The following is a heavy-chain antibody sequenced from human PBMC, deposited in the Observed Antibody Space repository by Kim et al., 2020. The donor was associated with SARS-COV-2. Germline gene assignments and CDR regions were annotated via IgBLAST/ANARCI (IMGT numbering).Heavy chain of an antibody. Sequence: GGSLRLSCAASGFTFSSYAMHWVRQAPGKGLEWVAVISYDGSNKYYADSVKGRFTISRDNSKNTLYLQMNSLRAEDTAVYYCARAMTGGRWLQRGPFDYWGQGTLVTVSS. J-gene: IGHJ4*02. CDR3: ARAMTGGRWLQRGPFDY. V-gene: IGHV3-30*04. CDR1: GFTFSSYA. D-gene: IGHD5-12*01. CDR2: ISYDGSNK.